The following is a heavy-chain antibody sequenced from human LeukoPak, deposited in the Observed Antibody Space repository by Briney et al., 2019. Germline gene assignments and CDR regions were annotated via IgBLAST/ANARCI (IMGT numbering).Heavy chain of an antibody. CDR2: IKPNGNDK. Sequence: GGSLRLSCAASGFTFNIHWMTWVRQTPGKGLEWVATIKPNGNDKFFVDSVKGRFTVSRDNSKNTLYLQMNSLRAEDTAVYYCAKTYWQQLVRIDYWGQGTLVTVSS. D-gene: IGHD6-13*01. CDR1: GFTFNIHW. V-gene: IGHV3-7*03. CDR3: AKTYWQQLVRIDY. J-gene: IGHJ4*02.